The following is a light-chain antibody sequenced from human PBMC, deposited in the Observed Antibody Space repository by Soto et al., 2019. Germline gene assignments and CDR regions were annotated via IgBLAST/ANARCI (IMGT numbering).Light chain of an antibody. CDR3: NSYTSRTRI. CDR1: SSDVGAYNY. Sequence: QSVLTQPASVSGSPGQSITISCTGTSSDVGAYNYVSWYQQHPGKAPKLMIYDVSYRPAGVSNRFSGSKSGNTAFLTISGLQAEDEADYYCNSYTSRTRIFGTGTKLTVL. V-gene: IGLV2-14*01. J-gene: IGLJ1*01. CDR2: DVS.